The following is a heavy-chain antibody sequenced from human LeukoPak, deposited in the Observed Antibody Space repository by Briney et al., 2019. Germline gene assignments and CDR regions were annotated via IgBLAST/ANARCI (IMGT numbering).Heavy chain of an antibody. Sequence: ASVKVSCKASGYTFTSYDINWVRQATGQGLEWMGWMNPNSGNTGYAQKFQGRVTMTRNTSISTAYMELSSLRSEDTAVYYCARGYDFWSGYPNYYYYMDVWGKGTTVTVSS. D-gene: IGHD3-3*01. CDR2: MNPNSGNT. CDR1: GYTFTSYD. J-gene: IGHJ6*03. CDR3: ARGYDFWSGYPNYYYYMDV. V-gene: IGHV1-8*01.